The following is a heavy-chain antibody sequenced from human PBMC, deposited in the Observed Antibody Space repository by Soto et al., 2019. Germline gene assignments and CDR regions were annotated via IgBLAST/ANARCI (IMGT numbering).Heavy chain of an antibody. Sequence: LRLSFAASGFTFSSFWMHWVRQAPGKGLVWVSRINNDGSSTAYADSVKGRFTISRDNAKSTLYLQVTSLRAEDTAVYYCAGDPLIGNTDYGLDVWGQGTTVTVSS. CDR3: AGDPLIGNTDYGLDV. J-gene: IGHJ6*02. V-gene: IGHV3-74*01. CDR2: INNDGSST. D-gene: IGHD2-21*01. CDR1: GFTFSSFW.